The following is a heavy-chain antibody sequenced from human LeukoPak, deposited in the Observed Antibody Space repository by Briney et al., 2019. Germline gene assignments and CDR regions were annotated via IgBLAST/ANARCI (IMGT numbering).Heavy chain of an antibody. V-gene: IGHV1-69*13. CDR1: GGTFISYA. CDR3: ARSATHYYYGMDV. J-gene: IGHJ6*02. Sequence: SVKVSCKASGGTFISYAISWVRQAPGQGLEWMGGIIPIFGTANYAQKFQGRVTITADESTSTAYMELSSLRSEDTAVYYCARSATHYYYGMDVWDQGTTVTVSS. D-gene: IGHD5-24*01. CDR2: IIPIFGTA.